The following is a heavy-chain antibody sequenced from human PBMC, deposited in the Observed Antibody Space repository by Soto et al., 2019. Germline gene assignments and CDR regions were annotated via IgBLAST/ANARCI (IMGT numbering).Heavy chain of an antibody. J-gene: IGHJ4*02. D-gene: IGHD3-3*01. CDR1: GGSISSSSYY. Sequence: SETLSLTCTVCGGSISSSSYYWGWIRQPPGKGLEWIGSIYYSGSTYYNPSLKSRVTISVDTSKNQFSLKLSSVTAADTAVYYCARLHYGHYYDMWSGYLSPVDYWGQGTLVTVSS. V-gene: IGHV4-39*01. CDR2: IYYSGST. CDR3: ARLHYGHYYDMWSGYLSPVDY.